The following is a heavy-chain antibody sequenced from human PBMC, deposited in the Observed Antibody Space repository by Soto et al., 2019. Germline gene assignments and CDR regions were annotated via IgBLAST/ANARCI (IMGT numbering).Heavy chain of an antibody. CDR2: ISYDGSNK. CDR1: GFTFSSYA. CDR3: ARYVDCGGDCYEGPDDAFDI. D-gene: IGHD2-21*02. V-gene: IGHV3-30*14. Sequence: QVQLVESGGGVVQPGRSLRLSCAASGFTFSSYAMHWVRQAPGKGLEWVAVISYDGSNKYYADSVKGRFTISRDNSKNTLYLQMNSLRAEDTAVYYCARYVDCGGDCYEGPDDAFDIWGQGTVVTVSS. J-gene: IGHJ3*02.